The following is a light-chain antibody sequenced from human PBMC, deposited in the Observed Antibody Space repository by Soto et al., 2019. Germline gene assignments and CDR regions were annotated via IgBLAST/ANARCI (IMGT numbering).Light chain of an antibody. CDR3: QPYKSHWT. CDR2: DAS. CDR1: QRISTW. J-gene: IGKJ1*01. Sequence: DIQMTQSPSTLSESAGDGVTITGRARQRISTWLALYQQERGKAPKVLISDASSLETGVPSRFSAIGSGTEFTLPLNSLQPDDFATDDCQPYKSHWTFCQVTKVDIK. V-gene: IGKV1-5*01.